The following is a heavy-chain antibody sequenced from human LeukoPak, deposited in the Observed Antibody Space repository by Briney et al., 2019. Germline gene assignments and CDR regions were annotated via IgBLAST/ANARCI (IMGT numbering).Heavy chain of an antibody. CDR1: GFSVSSNY. V-gene: IGHV3-53*01. J-gene: IGHJ3*02. CDR2: IYSGGTT. CDR3: LTIVETAIDAFDI. Sequence: GGSLRLSCAASGFSVSSNYMNWVRQAPGKGLEWVSIIYSGGTTYYADSVKGRFTISRDNAKSTLYLQMNSLRAEDTAVYYCLTIVETAIDAFDIWGQGTMVTVSS. D-gene: IGHD5-18*01.